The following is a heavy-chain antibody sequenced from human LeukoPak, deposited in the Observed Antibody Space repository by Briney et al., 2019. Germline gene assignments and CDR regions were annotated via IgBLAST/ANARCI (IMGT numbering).Heavy chain of an antibody. CDR2: INHSGST. Sequence: SETLSLTCAVYGGSFSGYYWSWIRQPPGKGLEWIGEINHSGSTSYNPSLKSRVTISVDTSKNQFSLKLSSVTAADTAVYYCARLQVYSSSSPGDWFDPWGQGTLVTVSS. CDR1: GGSFSGYY. CDR3: ARLQVYSSSSPGDWFDP. D-gene: IGHD6-6*01. V-gene: IGHV4-34*01. J-gene: IGHJ5*02.